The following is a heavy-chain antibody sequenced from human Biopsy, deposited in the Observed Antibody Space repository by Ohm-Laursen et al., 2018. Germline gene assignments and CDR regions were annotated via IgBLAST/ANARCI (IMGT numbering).Heavy chain of an antibody. D-gene: IGHD2-8*01. CDR1: GFTFGDYY. CDR2: ITSGGSTT. Sequence: GSLRLSCTASGFTFGDYYMSWIRQAPGKGLEWVSYITSGGSTTDYADSVKGRFTISRDNAKSSLFLQMNSLRAEDTAVYYCARDVEGFYSYAMDVWGQGTLVTVSS. J-gene: IGHJ4*02. V-gene: IGHV3-11*01. CDR3: ARDVEGFYSYAMDV.